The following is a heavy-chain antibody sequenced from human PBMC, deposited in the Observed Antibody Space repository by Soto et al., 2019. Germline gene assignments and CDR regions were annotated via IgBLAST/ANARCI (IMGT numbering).Heavy chain of an antibody. Sequence: LXLSCTASAFTTSAYLMSWVRQVPGKGLEWVANIKQDGSEVNYADSVKGRFTISRDNGKNSLYLQMNSLRGEDTAIYYCARYNGMDVWGQGTTVTVSS. J-gene: IGHJ6*02. CDR1: AFTTSAYL. CDR3: ARYNGMDV. V-gene: IGHV3-7*03. CDR2: IKQDGSEV.